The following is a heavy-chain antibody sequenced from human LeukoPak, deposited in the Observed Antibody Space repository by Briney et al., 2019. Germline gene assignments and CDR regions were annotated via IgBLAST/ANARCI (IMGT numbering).Heavy chain of an antibody. D-gene: IGHD3-22*01. CDR3: AKKGYYDGSGYYMYYFDH. CDR1: GVTFRDIA. CDR2: ISGSGGTA. Sequence: GGSLRLSCAASGVTFRDIAMSWVRQAPGKGLEWVSAISGSGGTAYYADSVKGRFTISRDNSKNTLYLQMNSLRAEDTAVYYCAKKGYYDGSGYYMYYFDHWGQGTLVTVSS. J-gene: IGHJ4*02. V-gene: IGHV3-23*01.